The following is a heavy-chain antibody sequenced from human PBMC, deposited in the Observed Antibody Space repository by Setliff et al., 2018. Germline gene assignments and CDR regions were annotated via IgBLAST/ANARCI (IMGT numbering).Heavy chain of an antibody. J-gene: IGHJ4*02. CDR1: GFTFSSHG. V-gene: IGHV3-7*01. CDR2: IHQDGSER. CDR3: ARSRDDYSLWDS. Sequence: PGGSLRLSCAASGFTFSSHGMHWVRQAPGKGLEWVANIHQDGSERHYVDSVKGRFTISRDNAKNTLFLQMNGLRAEDTAVYYCARSRDDYSLWDSWGQGTLVTVSS. D-gene: IGHD4-4*01.